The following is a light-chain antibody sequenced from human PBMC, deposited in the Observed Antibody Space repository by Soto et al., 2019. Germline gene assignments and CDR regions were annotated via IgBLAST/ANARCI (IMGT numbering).Light chain of an antibody. J-gene: IGLJ2*01. CDR2: EGS. CDR1: SSDVGSYNL. Sequence: QPVLTQPASVSGSPGQSITISCTGTSSDVGSYNLVSWYQQHPGKAPKLMIYEGSKRPSGVSNRFSGSKSGNTASLTISGLQAEDEADYYCCSSAGSSTSVVFGGGTKLTVL. V-gene: IGLV2-23*01. CDR3: CSSAGSSTSVV.